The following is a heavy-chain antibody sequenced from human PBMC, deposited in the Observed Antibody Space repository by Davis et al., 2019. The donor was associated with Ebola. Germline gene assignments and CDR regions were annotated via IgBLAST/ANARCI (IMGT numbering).Heavy chain of an antibody. CDR3: ARVRRDGYLS. CDR2: IFYSGST. V-gene: IGHV4-59*01. J-gene: IGHJ5*02. D-gene: IGHD5-24*01. CDR1: GGSISSYY. Sequence: SETLSLTCTVSGGSISSYYWSWIRQPPGKGLEWIGYIFYSGSTTYNPSLKSRVTISVDTSKNQFSLKLSSVTAADTAVYYCARVRRDGYLSWGQGTLVTVSS.